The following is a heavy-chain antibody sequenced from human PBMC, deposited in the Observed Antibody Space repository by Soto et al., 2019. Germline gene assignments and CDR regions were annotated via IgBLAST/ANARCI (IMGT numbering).Heavy chain of an antibody. CDR2: IIPIFGTA. CDR3: AGDKWFGELLFDYYYYGMDV. V-gene: IGHV1-69*13. Sequence: SVKIYCKASGGTLRSYAISWVRQAPGQGLEWMGGIIPIFGTANYAQKFQGRVTITADESTSTAYMELSSLRAEDTAVYYCAGDKWFGELLFDYYYYGMDVWGQGTTVTVSS. J-gene: IGHJ6*02. CDR1: GGTLRSYA. D-gene: IGHD3-10*01.